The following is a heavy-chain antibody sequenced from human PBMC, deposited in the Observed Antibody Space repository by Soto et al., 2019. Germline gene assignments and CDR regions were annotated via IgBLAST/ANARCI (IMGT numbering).Heavy chain of an antibody. CDR1: GFTFSTYC. V-gene: IGHV3-74*01. CDR3: VRGTTAWRGMDY. D-gene: IGHD1-1*01. J-gene: IGHJ4*02. Sequence: PGGSLRLSXAASGFTFSTYCMHWVRHTPGTGLVWVSRTCRYGRELYYADSVKGRFTISRDDAKNTLYLQMDSLRVEDTGIYYCVRGTTAWRGMDYWGQGALVTVSS. CDR2: TCRYGREL.